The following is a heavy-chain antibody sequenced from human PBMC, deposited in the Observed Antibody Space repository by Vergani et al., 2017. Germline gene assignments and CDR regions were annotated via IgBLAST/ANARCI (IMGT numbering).Heavy chain of an antibody. CDR3: ATIGYRRWGYYLDY. V-gene: IGHV4-4*03. D-gene: IGHD2-2*02. Sequence: QVQLQESGPGLVKPPGTLSLTCAVFGDSISSNNCWTWVRQPPGKGLEWIGEICHTEDTKYSPSLKSRVTVSVDESRNLFSLRLNSVTAAATAVYYCATIGYRRWGYYLDYWGQGILVTDSS. CDR1: GDSISSNNC. J-gene: IGHJ4*02. CDR2: ICHTEDT.